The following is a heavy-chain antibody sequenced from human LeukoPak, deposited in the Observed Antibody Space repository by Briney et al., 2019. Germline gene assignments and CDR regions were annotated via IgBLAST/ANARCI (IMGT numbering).Heavy chain of an antibody. CDR1: GGSFSGYY. J-gene: IGHJ5*02. CDR3: ARGILWWRSSRNWFDP. D-gene: IGHD2-21*01. CDR2: INHSGST. Sequence: SETLSLTCAVYGGSFSGYYWSWIRQPPAKGLEWIGEINHSGSTNYNPSLKSRVTISVDTCKIQFSLKLSSVTAADTAVYYCARGILWWRSSRNWFDPWGQGTLVTVSS. V-gene: IGHV4-34*01.